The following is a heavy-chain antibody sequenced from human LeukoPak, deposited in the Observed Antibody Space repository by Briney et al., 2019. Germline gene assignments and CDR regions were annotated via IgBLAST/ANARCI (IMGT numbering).Heavy chain of an antibody. Sequence: ASVKVSCKASDYTFTNYGISWVRQAPGQGLEWMGWISAYNGNTNYAQKLQGRVIMTTDTSTSTAYMELRSLRSDDTAVYYCSRTVVYCSSTRCYTSYFDYWGQGTLVTVSS. CDR2: ISAYNGNT. CDR1: DYTFTNYG. V-gene: IGHV1-18*01. D-gene: IGHD2-2*02. J-gene: IGHJ4*02. CDR3: SRTVVYCSSTRCYTSYFDY.